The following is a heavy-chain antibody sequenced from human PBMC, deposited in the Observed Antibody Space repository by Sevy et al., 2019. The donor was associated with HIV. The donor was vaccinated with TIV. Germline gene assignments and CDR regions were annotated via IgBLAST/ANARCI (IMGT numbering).Heavy chain of an antibody. CDR1: GFTFSDSW. J-gene: IGHJ4*02. D-gene: IGHD2-15*01. Sequence: GGCLRLSCAASGFTFSDSWMTWVRQGPWKGLEWVANINQAGSDKYYVDSVRGRFTISRDNAKNSLYLQMNSLRVEDTALYYCTGGGFLSRYWGQGSLVTVSS. CDR2: INQAGSDK. CDR3: TGGGFLSRY. V-gene: IGHV3-7*01.